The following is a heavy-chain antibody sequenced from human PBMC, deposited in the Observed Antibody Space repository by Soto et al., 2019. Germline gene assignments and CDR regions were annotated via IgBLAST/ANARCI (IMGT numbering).Heavy chain of an antibody. CDR2: IKSKTDSGTT. CDR1: GFTFSNAW. Sequence: EVQLVESGGGLVKPGGSLRLSCAASGFTFSNAWMNWVRQAPGKGLEWVGRIKSKTDSGTTDYAAPVKGRFTISRDDSKNTLYLQMNSLKTEETAVYYCTTGQGAAYYSYGMDVRGQGTTVTVSS. J-gene: IGHJ6*02. V-gene: IGHV3-15*07. CDR3: TTGQGAAYYSYGMDV.